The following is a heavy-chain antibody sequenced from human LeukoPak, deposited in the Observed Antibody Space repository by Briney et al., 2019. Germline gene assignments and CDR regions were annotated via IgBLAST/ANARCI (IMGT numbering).Heavy chain of an antibody. V-gene: IGHV3-23*01. J-gene: IGHJ4*02. Sequence: GGSLRLSCGTSGFTFSSYGMSWVRQAPGKGLEWGSIISGSGGATYYADSVKGRFTISRDNSKNTLYLQMNNLRAEGTAVYHCAKRVSTSGVYLAPDFDHWGQGNLVTVSS. D-gene: IGHD6-13*01. CDR1: GFTFSSYG. CDR2: ISGSGGAT. CDR3: AKRVSTSGVYLAPDFDH.